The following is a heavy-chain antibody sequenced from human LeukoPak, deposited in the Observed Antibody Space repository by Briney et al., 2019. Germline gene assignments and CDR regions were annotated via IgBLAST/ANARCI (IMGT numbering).Heavy chain of an antibody. CDR3: ATETPPSGTYSVHFDS. V-gene: IGHV1-46*01. Sequence: ASVKVSCKASGYTFSNYYMHWVRQAPRQGFEWMGIINPSGDSTNYAQKFRGRLTVTEDTSTDTSYMELSSLAYDDTAVYYCATETPPSGTYSVHFDSWGQGTLVTVSS. D-gene: IGHD1-26*01. CDR1: GYTFSNYY. CDR2: INPSGDST. J-gene: IGHJ4*02.